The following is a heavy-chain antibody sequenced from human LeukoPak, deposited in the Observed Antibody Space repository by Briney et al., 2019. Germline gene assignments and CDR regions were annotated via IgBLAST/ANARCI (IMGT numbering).Heavy chain of an antibody. CDR2: ISGGGGST. Sequence: QAGGSLRLSCAASGFTFNNHAMSWVRQAPGKGLEWVSAISGGGGSTYYADSVKGRFTISRDNSKNTLYLQMNSLRAEDTAVYYCAKEIGEYYYDSSGPEDDAFDIWGQGTMVTVSS. CDR3: AKEIGEYYYDSSGPEDDAFDI. CDR1: GFTFNNHA. J-gene: IGHJ3*02. D-gene: IGHD3-22*01. V-gene: IGHV3-23*01.